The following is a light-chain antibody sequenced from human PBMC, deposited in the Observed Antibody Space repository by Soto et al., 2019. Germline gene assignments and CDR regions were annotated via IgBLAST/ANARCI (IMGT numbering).Light chain of an antibody. J-gene: IGKJ5*01. CDR3: QQYNSTPIT. CDR1: QSVLTSSNNKNY. V-gene: IGKV4-1*01. Sequence: DIVMTQSPDSLAVSLGERATINCKSSQSVLTSSNNKNYLAWYQQKPGQPPKLLIYWASTRESGVPDRFSGSGSETDFTLTISSLQAEDVAVYYCQQYNSTPITFGQGTRLEIK. CDR2: WAS.